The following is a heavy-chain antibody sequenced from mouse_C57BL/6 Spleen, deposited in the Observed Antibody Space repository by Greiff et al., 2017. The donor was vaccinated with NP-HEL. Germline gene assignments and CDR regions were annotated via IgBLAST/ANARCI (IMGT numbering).Heavy chain of an antibody. V-gene: IGHV5-17*01. CDR3: GREEGTWFAY. CDR1: GFTFSDYG. CDR2: ISSGSSTI. J-gene: IGHJ3*01. Sequence: EVKLMESGGGLVKPGGSLKLSCAASGFTFSDYGMHWVRQAPEKGLEWVAYISSGSSTIYYADTVKGRFTISRDNAKNTLFLQMTRRRSEDTAMYYCGREEGTWFAYWGQGTLVTVSA.